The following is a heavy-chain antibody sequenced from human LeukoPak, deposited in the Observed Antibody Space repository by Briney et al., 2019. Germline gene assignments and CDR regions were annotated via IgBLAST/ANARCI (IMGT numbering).Heavy chain of an antibody. J-gene: IGHJ4*02. CDR1: GYTFTTYA. CDR3: ARVGKIGSGWPLGY. CDR2: INAGNGNT. V-gene: IGHV1-3*01. Sequence: ASVKVSCKASGYTFTTYAMHWVRQAPGQRLEWMGWINAGNGNTKYSRKFQGRVTITRDTSASTAYMELSSLRSEDTAMYYCARVGKIGSGWPLGYWGQGTLVTVSS. D-gene: IGHD6-19*01.